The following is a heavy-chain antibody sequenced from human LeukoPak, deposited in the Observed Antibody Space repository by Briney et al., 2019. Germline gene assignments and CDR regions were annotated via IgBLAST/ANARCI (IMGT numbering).Heavy chain of an antibody. V-gene: IGHV4-59*01. CDR3: ARVRGSGSYYNPLKYNWFDP. D-gene: IGHD3-10*01. J-gene: IGHJ5*02. CDR1: GGSISSYY. Sequence: SETLSPTCTVSGGSISSYYWSWIRQPPGKGLEWIGYIYYSGSTNYNPSLKSRVTISVDTTKNQFSLKLSSVTAADTAVYHCARVRGSGSYYNPLKYNWFDPWGQGTLVTVSS. CDR2: IYYSGST.